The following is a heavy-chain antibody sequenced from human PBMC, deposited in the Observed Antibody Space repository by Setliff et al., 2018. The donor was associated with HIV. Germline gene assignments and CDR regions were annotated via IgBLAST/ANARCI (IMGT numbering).Heavy chain of an antibody. CDR3: ARWGHCTNGVCFPRNDNYYYYYMDV. J-gene: IGHJ6*03. D-gene: IGHD2-8*01. Sequence: GGSLRLSCVGSGFTFEKYAMFWVRQAPGKGLELVSSISWNRGTIAYADSVKGRFTISRDNAKNSLYLQMNSLRAEDTAVYYCARWGHCTNGVCFPRNDNYYYYYMDVWGKGTTVTVSS. CDR1: GFTFEKYA. V-gene: IGHV3-9*01. CDR2: ISWNRGTI.